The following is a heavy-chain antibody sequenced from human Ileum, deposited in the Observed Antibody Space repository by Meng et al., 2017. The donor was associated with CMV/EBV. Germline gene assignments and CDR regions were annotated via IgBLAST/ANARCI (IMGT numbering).Heavy chain of an antibody. D-gene: IGHD3/OR15-3a*01. CDR1: GGSISSGSHF. V-gene: IGHV4-39*07. CDR2: IYYTGTT. Sequence: QLQLHESGPGLVKPSETLSLTCSVSGGSISSGSHFWVWIRQPPGKGLEWIGTIYYTGTTYYNPSLKSRVTISVDTSKNQFSLKLSSVTAADTALYYCARGFYDFWEPDYWGHGTLVTVSS. CDR3: ARGFYDFWEPDY. J-gene: IGHJ4*01.